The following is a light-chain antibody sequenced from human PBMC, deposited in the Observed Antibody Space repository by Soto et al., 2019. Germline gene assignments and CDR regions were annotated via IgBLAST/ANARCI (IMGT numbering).Light chain of an antibody. Sequence: QSALTQPPSASGSPGQSVTISCTGTSSDVGGYNYVSWYQQHPGKAPKLMIYEVSKRPSGVPDRFSGSKSGNTASLTVSGRQAENEGDHYSGPYAGRKTIGVFATGPKVPV. CDR3: GPYAGRKTIGV. J-gene: IGLJ1*01. V-gene: IGLV2-8*01. CDR1: SSDVGGYNY. CDR2: EVS.